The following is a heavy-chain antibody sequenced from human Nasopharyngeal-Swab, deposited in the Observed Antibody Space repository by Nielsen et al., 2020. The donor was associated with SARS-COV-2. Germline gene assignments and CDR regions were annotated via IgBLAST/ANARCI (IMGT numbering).Heavy chain of an antibody. CDR3: ARVASLAGSSGYYYYGMDV. CDR2: IWYDGSNK. D-gene: IGHD3-22*01. J-gene: IGHJ6*02. Sequence: GRQAPGKGLEGVAVIWYDGSNKYYADSVKGRFTISRDNSKNTLYLQMNSLRAEDTGVYYCARVASLAGSSGYYYYGMDVWGQGTTVTVSS. V-gene: IGHV3-33*01.